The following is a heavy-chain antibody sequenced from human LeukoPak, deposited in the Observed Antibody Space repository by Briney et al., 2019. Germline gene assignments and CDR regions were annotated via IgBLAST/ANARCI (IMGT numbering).Heavy chain of an antibody. CDR2: ISYDGSNK. Sequence: GGSLRLSCAASGFTFSSYGMHWVRQAPGKGLEWVAVISYDGSNKYYADSVKGRFTISRDNSKNTLYLQMNSLRAEDTAAYYCAKLDWNGYFDYWGQGTLVTVSS. CDR1: GFTFSSYG. CDR3: AKLDWNGYFDY. V-gene: IGHV3-30*18. J-gene: IGHJ4*02. D-gene: IGHD1-1*01.